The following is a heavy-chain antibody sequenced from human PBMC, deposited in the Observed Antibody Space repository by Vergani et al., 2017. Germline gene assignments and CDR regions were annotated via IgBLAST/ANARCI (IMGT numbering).Heavy chain of an antibody. CDR2: IYHSGST. CDR1: GYSISSGYY. V-gene: IGHV4-38-2*02. Sequence: QVQLQESGPGLVKPSETLSLTCAVSGYSISSGYYWGWRRQPPGKGLEWIGSIYHSGSTNYNPPLKSRVTISVDTSKNQFSLKLSSVTAADTAVYYCAREEAAAGTLDYWGQGTLVTVSS. J-gene: IGHJ4*02. CDR3: AREEAAAGTLDY. D-gene: IGHD6-13*01.